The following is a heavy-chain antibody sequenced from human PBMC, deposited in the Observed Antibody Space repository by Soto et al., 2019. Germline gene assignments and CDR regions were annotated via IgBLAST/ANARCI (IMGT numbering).Heavy chain of an antibody. Sequence: QVQLVQSGAEVKKPGASVKVSCKASGYTFTSYGISWVRQAPGQGPEWMGRISTYNGNTKYVQKLQGRVTMTTDTSTNTAYMERRSLRYDDTAVYYCARDPGYSTTWHQAFDIWGQGTMVNVSS. CDR1: GYTFTSYG. D-gene: IGHD6-13*01. J-gene: IGHJ3*02. V-gene: IGHV1-18*01. CDR3: ARDPGYSTTWHQAFDI. CDR2: ISTYNGNT.